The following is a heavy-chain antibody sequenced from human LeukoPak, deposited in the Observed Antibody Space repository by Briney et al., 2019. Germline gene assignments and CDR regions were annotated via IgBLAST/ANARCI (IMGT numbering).Heavy chain of an antibody. CDR1: GYRFTSYW. Sequence: GESLKISCKGSGYRFTSYWIGWVRQMPGKGLEWMGIIYPGDSDTRYSPSFQGQVTISADKSISTAYLQWSSLKASDTAMYYCARPSEVGSSGWYFDYWGQGTLVTVSS. V-gene: IGHV5-51*01. J-gene: IGHJ4*02. CDR2: IYPGDSDT. CDR3: ARPSEVGSSGWYFDY. D-gene: IGHD6-19*01.